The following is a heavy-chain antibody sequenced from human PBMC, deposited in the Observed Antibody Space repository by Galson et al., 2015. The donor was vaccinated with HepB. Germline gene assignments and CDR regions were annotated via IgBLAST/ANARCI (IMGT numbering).Heavy chain of an antibody. Sequence: ETLSLTCAVYGGSFSGYYWSWIRQPPGKGLEWTGEINHRGITSYKPSLQSRVTISLDTSKNQFSLKLRSVTAADTAVYFWARVNSGSYWGDSFYYTDVWGKGTTVTVSS. CDR3: ARVNSGSYWGDSFYYTDV. CDR2: INHRGIT. V-gene: IGHV4-34*01. CDR1: GGSFSGYY. J-gene: IGHJ6*03. D-gene: IGHD1-26*01.